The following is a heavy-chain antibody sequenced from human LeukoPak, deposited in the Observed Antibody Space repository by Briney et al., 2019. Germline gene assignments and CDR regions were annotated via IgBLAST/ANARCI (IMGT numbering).Heavy chain of an antibody. D-gene: IGHD5-12*01. CDR2: ISDSGTST. CDR1: GFTFSSYS. Sequence: GGSLRLSCAASGFTFSSYSMNWVRQAPGKGLEWVSAISDSGTSTYYADSVKGRLTISRDNSKNTLYLQMNSLRAEDTAVYYCAKGPIVAQDYWGQGTLVTVSS. CDR3: AKGPIVAQDY. V-gene: IGHV3-23*01. J-gene: IGHJ4*02.